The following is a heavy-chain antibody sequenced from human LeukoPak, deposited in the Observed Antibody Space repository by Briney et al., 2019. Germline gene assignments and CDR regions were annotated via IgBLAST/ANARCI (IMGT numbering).Heavy chain of an antibody. CDR2: ISYDGSNK. CDR1: GFTFSSYG. Sequence: PGGSLRLSCAASGFTFSSYGMHWVRQAPGKWLEWVAVISYDGSNKYYADSVKGRFTISRDNSKNTLYLQMNSLRADDTAFYFCAKERTHASGAPAYYYYYMDVWGKGTTVTVSS. CDR3: AKERTHASGAPAYYYYYMDV. D-gene: IGHD3-10*01. V-gene: IGHV3-30*18. J-gene: IGHJ6*03.